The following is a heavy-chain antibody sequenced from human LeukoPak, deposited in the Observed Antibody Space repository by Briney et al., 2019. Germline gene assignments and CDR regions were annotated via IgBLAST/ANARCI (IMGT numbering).Heavy chain of an antibody. CDR3: AKDSPDYGGKLFWYFDL. D-gene: IGHD4-23*01. Sequence: PGRSLRLSCAASGFTFSSYGMHWVRQAPGKGLEWVAVISYDGSNKYYADSVKGRFTISRDNSKNTLYLQMNSLRAEDTAVYYCAKDSPDYGGKLFWYFDLWGRGTLVTVSS. J-gene: IGHJ2*01. CDR2: ISYDGSNK. V-gene: IGHV3-30*18. CDR1: GFTFSSYG.